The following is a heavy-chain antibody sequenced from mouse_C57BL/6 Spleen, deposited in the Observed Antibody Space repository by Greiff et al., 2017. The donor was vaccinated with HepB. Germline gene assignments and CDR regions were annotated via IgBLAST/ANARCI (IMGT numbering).Heavy chain of an antibody. V-gene: IGHV1-50*01. D-gene: IGHD2-4*01. J-gene: IGHJ4*01. CDR3: ARSGGLRLYYAMDY. Sequence: QVQLQQSGAELVKPGASVKLSCKASGYTFTSYWMQWVKQRPGQGLEWIGEIDPSDSYTNYNQKFKGKATLTVDTSSSTAYMQLSSLTSEDSAVYYCARSGGLRLYYAMDYWGQGTSVTVSS. CDR1: GYTFTSYW. CDR2: IDPSDSYT.